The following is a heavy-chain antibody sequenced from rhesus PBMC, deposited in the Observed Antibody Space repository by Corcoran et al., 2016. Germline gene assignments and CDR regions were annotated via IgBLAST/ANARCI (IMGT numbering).Heavy chain of an antibody. CDR3: RLTVAATFVFDY. J-gene: IGHJ4*01. D-gene: IGHD4-29*01. CDR2: INGNSGST. CDR1: GGSFSSYW. V-gene: IGHV4-80*01. Sequence: QVQLQESGPGLVKPSETLSLTCAVSGGSFSSYWGSWIPQPPGKGLEWIGEINGNSGSTNYNPSLKSRVTISKDASKNQFSLKLSSVTAADTAVYYCRLTVAATFVFDYWGQGVLVTVSS.